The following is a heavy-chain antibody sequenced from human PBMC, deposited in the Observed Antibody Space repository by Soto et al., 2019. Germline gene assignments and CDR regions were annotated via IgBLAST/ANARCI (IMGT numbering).Heavy chain of an antibody. CDR3: ARISGSYSQFDY. CDR2: IYYSGST. CDR1: GGSISSSSYY. V-gene: IGHV4-39*01. Sequence: LSLTCTVSGGSISSSSYYWGWIRQPPGKGLEWIGSIYYSGSTYYNPSLKSRVTISVDTSKNQFSLKLSSVTAADTAVYYCARISGSYSQFDYWGQGTLVTVSS. J-gene: IGHJ4*02. D-gene: IGHD1-26*01.